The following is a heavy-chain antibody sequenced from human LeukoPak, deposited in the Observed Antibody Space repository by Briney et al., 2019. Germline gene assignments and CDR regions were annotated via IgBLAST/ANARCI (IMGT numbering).Heavy chain of an antibody. CDR1: GFTFNRYS. V-gene: IGHV3-21*01. D-gene: IGHD5-12*01. J-gene: IGHJ1*01. CDR3: VRAEGSSGSSEYFQH. Sequence: GGSLRLSCLASGFTFNRYSMKWVHQAPGKGLEWVSSISGSSNDKHYIDSVKGRFTISRDNAKNSLFLQMNSLRAEDTAVYYCVRAEGSSGSSEYFQHWGQGTLVTVSS. CDR2: ISGSSNDK.